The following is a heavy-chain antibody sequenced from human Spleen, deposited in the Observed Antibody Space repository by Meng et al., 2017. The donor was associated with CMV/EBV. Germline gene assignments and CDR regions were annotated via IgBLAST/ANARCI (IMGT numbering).Heavy chain of an antibody. Sequence: SETLSLTCTVSGDSISSRDYHWAWVRQPPGKGLEWIGDVYYSGTTYSKLSLMSRVTISVDTSKSHFSLKLSSVTAADTAVYYCARHRYTSGWYDYFDYWGQGILVTVSS. CDR1: GDSISSRDYH. J-gene: IGHJ4*02. CDR2: VYYSGTT. V-gene: IGHV4-39*01. D-gene: IGHD6-19*01. CDR3: ARHRYTSGWYDYFDY.